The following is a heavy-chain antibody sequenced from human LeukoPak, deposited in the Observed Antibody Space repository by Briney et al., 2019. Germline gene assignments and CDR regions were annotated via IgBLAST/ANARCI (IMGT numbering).Heavy chain of an antibody. Sequence: PGGSLRLSCAASGFTFSSYGMHWVRQAPGKGLEWVAVISYDGSNKYYADSVKGRFTISRDNSKNTLYLQMNSLRAEDTALYYCAKRRELQWLVGGTLDNWGQGTLVTVSS. V-gene: IGHV3-30*18. CDR1: GFTFSSYG. CDR3: AKRRELQWLVGGTLDN. D-gene: IGHD6-19*01. CDR2: ISYDGSNK. J-gene: IGHJ4*02.